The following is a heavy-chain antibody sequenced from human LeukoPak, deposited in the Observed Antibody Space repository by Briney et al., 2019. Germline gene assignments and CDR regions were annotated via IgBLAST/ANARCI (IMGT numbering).Heavy chain of an antibody. V-gene: IGHV4-59*12. D-gene: IGHD3-3*01. CDR2: IHYSGST. CDR3: ARLRFLEWLPHPFDY. CDR1: GGSISSYY. Sequence: SETLSLTCTVSGGSISSYYWSWIRQPPGKGLEWIGYIHYSGSTNYNPSLKSRVTISVDTSKNQFSLKLSSVTAADTAVYYCARLRFLEWLPHPFDYWGQGTRVTVSS. J-gene: IGHJ4*02.